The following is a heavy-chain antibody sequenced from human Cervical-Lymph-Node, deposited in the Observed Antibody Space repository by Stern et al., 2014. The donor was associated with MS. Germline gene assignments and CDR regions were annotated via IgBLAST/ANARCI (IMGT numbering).Heavy chain of an antibody. CDR3: ATSTASDAFDI. CDR1: GLTFSTSV. Sequence: QVQLVESGGGVVQPGRSLRLSCVASGLTFSTSVMHWVRQAPGKGLEWVAGVWNDGSKDHFTESVKGRFSTSRDTAKNTLHLQMSSLRAEDTAVYFCATSTASDAFDIWGQGTLVTVSS. CDR2: VWNDGSKD. V-gene: IGHV3-33*01. J-gene: IGHJ3*02. D-gene: IGHD2/OR15-2a*01.